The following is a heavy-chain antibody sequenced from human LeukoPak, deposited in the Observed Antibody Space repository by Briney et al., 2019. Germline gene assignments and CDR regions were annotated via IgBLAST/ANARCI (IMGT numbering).Heavy chain of an antibody. V-gene: IGHV3-30*18. CDR1: GFTFSSYG. D-gene: IGHD5-12*01. CDR3: AKVIGSGYDGRGYYYYGMDV. J-gene: IGHJ6*02. CDR2: ISYDGSDK. Sequence: GRSLRLSCAASGFTFSSYGMHWVRQAPGKGLEWVAVISYDGSDKYYADSVKGRFTISRDNSKNTLYLQMNSLRAEDTAVYYCAKVIGSGYDGRGYYYYGMDVWGQGTTVTVSS.